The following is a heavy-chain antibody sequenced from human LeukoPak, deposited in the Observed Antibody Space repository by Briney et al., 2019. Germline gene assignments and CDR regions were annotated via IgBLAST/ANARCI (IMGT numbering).Heavy chain of an antibody. V-gene: IGHV3-30*04. CDR3: ARPLFRAVAGSYGGGFDN. Sequence: PGRSLRLSCAASGLSFSYYAIHWVRQAPGKGLEWVAVTSYDGSNKYYANSVKGRFTISRDNSKNTLYLQMNSLRAEDTAVYYCARPLFRAVAGSYGGGFDNWGQGTLVTVSS. D-gene: IGHD6-19*01. CDR1: GLSFSYYA. J-gene: IGHJ4*02. CDR2: TSYDGSNK.